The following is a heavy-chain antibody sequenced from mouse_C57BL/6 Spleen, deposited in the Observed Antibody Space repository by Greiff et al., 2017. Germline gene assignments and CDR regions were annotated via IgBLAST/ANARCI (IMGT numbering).Heavy chain of an antibody. D-gene: IGHD1-1*01. Sequence: QVHVKQPGAELVRPGSSVKLSCKASGYTFTSYWMHWVKQRPIQGLEWIGNIDPSDSETHYNQKFKDKATLTVDKSSSTAYMQLSSLTSEDSAVYYCARSGSSYHAMDYWGQGTSVTVSS. V-gene: IGHV1-52*01. CDR3: ARSGSSYHAMDY. J-gene: IGHJ4*01. CDR1: GYTFTSYW. CDR2: IDPSDSET.